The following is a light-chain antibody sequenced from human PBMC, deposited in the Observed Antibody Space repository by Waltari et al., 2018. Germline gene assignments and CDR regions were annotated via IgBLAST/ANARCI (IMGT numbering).Light chain of an antibody. Sequence: SYDLTQPPSVSVAPGQTATITCSGATLRAKYVSWYQLRPGQSPVMVIYQDVKRPSDIPERFSGSISGDTATLTISGTQAMDEADYYCQTWDSNVIFGGGTKLTVL. CDR2: QDV. J-gene: IGLJ2*01. CDR3: QTWDSNVI. CDR1: TLRAKY. V-gene: IGLV3-1*01.